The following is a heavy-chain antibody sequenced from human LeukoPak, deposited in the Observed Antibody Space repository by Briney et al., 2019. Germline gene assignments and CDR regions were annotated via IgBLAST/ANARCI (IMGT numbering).Heavy chain of an antibody. CDR1: GGSISSGGYS. CDR3: ARTYYYDSSGYYYAWYFDY. Sequence: SETLSLTCAVSGGSISSGGYSWSWIRQPPGKGLEWIGYIYHSGSTYYNPSLKSRVTISVDRSKNQFSLKLSSVTAADTAVFYCARTYYYDSSGYYYAWYFDYWGQGTLVTVSS. CDR2: IYHSGST. J-gene: IGHJ4*02. V-gene: IGHV4-30-2*01. D-gene: IGHD3-22*01.